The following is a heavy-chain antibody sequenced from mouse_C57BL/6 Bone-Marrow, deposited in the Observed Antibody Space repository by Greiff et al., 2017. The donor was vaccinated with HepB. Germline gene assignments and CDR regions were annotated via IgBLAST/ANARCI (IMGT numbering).Heavy chain of an antibody. CDR1: GYTFTSYW. Sequence: QVQLQQPGAELVKPGASVKMSCKASGYTFTSYWITWVKQSPGQVLEWIGDIYPGSGSTNYNEKLKSNATLTVDTSSSTAYMQLSSLTSEDSAVYYCSRLDYYAMDYWGQGTSVAVSS. V-gene: IGHV1-55*01. J-gene: IGHJ4*01. CDR2: IYPGSGST. CDR3: SRLDYYAMDY.